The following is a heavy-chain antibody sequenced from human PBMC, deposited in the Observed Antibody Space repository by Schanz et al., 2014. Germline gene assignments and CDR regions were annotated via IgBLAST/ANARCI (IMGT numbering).Heavy chain of an antibody. CDR1: GFTFRSYS. D-gene: IGHD3-10*01. CDR2: IKQDGSEK. CDR3: ARDFPYVSGSYYKGFGY. J-gene: IGHJ4*02. Sequence: EVKLLESGGGLVQPGRSLRLSCAASGFTFRSYSMNWVRQAPGKGLEWVANIKQDGSEKYYVDSVKGRFTISRDNAKNSLYLQMNSLTAEDTAVYYCARDFPYVSGSYYKGFGYWGQGTLVTVSS. V-gene: IGHV3-7*01.